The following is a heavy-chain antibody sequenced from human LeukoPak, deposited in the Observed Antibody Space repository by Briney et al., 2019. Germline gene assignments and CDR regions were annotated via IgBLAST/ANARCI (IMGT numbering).Heavy chain of an antibody. J-gene: IGHJ6*03. Sequence: SETLSLTCTASGGSISSGSYYWSWIRQPAGKGLEWTGRIYTSGSTNYNPSLKSRVTISVDTSKNQFSLKLSSVTAADTAVYYCARGYWSLWNSSSLYYYYYMDVWGKGTTVTVSS. CDR1: GGSISSGSYY. D-gene: IGHD6-6*01. CDR2: IYTSGST. CDR3: ARGYWSLWNSSSLYYYYYMDV. V-gene: IGHV4-61*02.